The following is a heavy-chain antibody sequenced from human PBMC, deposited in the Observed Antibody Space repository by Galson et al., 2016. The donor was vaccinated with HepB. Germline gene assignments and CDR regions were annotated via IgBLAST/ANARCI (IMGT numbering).Heavy chain of an antibody. Sequence: SETLSLTCAISRGSFSGYYWSWIRQPPGKGLEWIGEINHSGSTSYNPSLKSRVTISRDTSKNHFSLNLTSVTAADTAVYYCSRGLFRRPSRAQTWGQGTLVTVSS. J-gene: IGHJ5*02. D-gene: IGHD6-6*01. CDR2: INHSGST. V-gene: IGHV4-34*01. CDR1: RGSFSGYY. CDR3: SRGLFRRPSRAQT.